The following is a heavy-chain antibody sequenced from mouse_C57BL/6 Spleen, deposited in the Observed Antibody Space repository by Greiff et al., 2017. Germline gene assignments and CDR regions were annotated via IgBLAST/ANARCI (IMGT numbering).Heavy chain of an antibody. D-gene: IGHD2-4*01. Sequence: EVQLQQSVAELVRPGASVKLSCTASGFNIKNTYMHWVKQRPDQGLEWIGRIDPANGNTKYAPKFQGKATLTADTTSNTAYLQLSSLTTEDTAIDYCARRKDYEYDDAMDYWGQGTSVTVSS. CDR3: ARRKDYEYDDAMDY. V-gene: IGHV14-3*01. CDR1: GFNIKNTY. J-gene: IGHJ4*01. CDR2: IDPANGNT.